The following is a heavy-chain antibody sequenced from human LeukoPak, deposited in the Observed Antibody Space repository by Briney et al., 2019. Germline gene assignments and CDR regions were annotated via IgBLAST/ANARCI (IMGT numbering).Heavy chain of an antibody. CDR2: ISSNGDYT. V-gene: IGHV3-64D*06. Sequence: PGGSLRLSCSASGFTFSRHAVHWVRQAPGKGLECVSVISSNGDYTCYADSVKGRFTISRDNSKSTLCLQMSSLRAEDTAVYYCVKGDGMDVWGQGTTVTVSS. CDR1: GFTFSRHA. CDR3: VKGDGMDV. J-gene: IGHJ6*02.